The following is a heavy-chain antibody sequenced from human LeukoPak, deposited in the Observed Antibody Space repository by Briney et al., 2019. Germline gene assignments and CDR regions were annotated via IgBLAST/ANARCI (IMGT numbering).Heavy chain of an antibody. Sequence: SETLSLTCTVSGDSICGNYCSWIRQSPGKGLEWIGYICNTVDTNYNPSLKSRVTVSIDMSKKQFSLRLTSVTAADTAVYYCARRRYYDSSGYNPTYYFDYWGQGILVTVSS. D-gene: IGHD3-22*01. CDR1: GDSICGNY. CDR2: ICNTVDT. J-gene: IGHJ4*02. V-gene: IGHV4-59*01. CDR3: ARRRYYDSSGYNPTYYFDY.